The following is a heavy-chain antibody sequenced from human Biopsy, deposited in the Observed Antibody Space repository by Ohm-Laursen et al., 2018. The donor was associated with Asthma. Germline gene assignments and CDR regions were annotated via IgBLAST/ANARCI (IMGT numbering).Heavy chain of an antibody. Sequence: GTLSLTCIVSGDAMSTSGSYWGWIRQSPGKGLEWIGSIYYSGRTYYNPSLESRVTISADTSKNHFSLKVTSVTAADTAVYYCARGDSSNWSHYYFDYWGQGTLVTVSS. CDR3: ARGDSSNWSHYYFDY. J-gene: IGHJ4*02. CDR2: IYYSGRT. D-gene: IGHD3-22*01. V-gene: IGHV4-39*02. CDR1: GDAMSTSGSY.